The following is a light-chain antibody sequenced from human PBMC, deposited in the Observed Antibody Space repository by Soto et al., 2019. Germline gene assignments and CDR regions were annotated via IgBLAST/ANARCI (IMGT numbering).Light chain of an antibody. V-gene: IGLV2-8*01. J-gene: IGLJ3*02. CDR3: PSRAASTLV. Sequence: QSALTQPPSASGSPGQSVTISCTGTSSDVGGYNYVSWYQQHPGKAPKLMIYEVNKRPSGVPDRFSGSKSGNTASLTVSGLQAEDEAAYYCPSRAASTLVFGGGTNLTVL. CDR1: SSDVGGYNY. CDR2: EVN.